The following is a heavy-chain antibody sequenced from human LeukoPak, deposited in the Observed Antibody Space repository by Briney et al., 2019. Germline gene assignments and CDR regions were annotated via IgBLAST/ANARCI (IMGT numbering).Heavy chain of an antibody. V-gene: IGHV3-30*18. Sequence: GGSLRLSCAASGFTFSSYGMHWVRQAPDKGLEWVAVISYDGSNKYYADSVKGRFTISRDNSKNTLYLQMNSLRAEDTAVYYCAKRGDYVDYWGQGTLVTVSS. J-gene: IGHJ4*02. D-gene: IGHD4-17*01. CDR2: ISYDGSNK. CDR3: AKRGDYVDY. CDR1: GFTFSSYG.